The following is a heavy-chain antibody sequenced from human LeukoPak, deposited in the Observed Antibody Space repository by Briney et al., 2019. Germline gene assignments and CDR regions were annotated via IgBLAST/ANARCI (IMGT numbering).Heavy chain of an antibody. CDR1: GYTFTGYY. D-gene: IGHD3-10*01. CDR2: INPNSGGT. V-gene: IGHV1-2*02. J-gene: IGHJ4*02. CDR3: ARDMVRGVIITDY. Sequence: ASVKVSCKASGYTFTGYYMHWVRQAPGQGLEWMGWINPNSGGTNYAQKFQGRVTMTRDTSTSTAYMELSRLRSDDTAVYYCARDMVRGVIITDYWGQGTLVNVSS.